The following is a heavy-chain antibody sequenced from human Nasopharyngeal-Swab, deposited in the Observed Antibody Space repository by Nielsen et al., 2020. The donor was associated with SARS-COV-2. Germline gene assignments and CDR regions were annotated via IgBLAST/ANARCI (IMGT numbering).Heavy chain of an antibody. D-gene: IGHD1-1*01. CDR3: TRTPATGYYFDY. CDR2: IDWDDDK. CDR1: GFSLSTSGVC. J-gene: IGHJ4*02. V-gene: IGHV2-70*01. Sequence: SGPTLVKPTQTLTLTRTFSGFSLSTSGVCVSWIRQSPGKSLEWLALIDWDDDKYYSTSLKSRLTISKDTSNNQVVLTLTNLDPEDTATYYCTRTPATGYYFDYWGQGTLVTVSS.